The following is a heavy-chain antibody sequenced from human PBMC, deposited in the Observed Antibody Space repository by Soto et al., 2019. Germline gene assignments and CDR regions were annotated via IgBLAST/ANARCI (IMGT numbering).Heavy chain of an antibody. V-gene: IGHV1-8*02. D-gene: IGHD1-26*01. CDR1: GYTFTSYD. J-gene: IGHJ4*02. CDR2: MNPNSGNT. CDR3: ARGPHRYSGSDY. Sequence: ASVKVSCKASGYTFTSYDINWVRQATGQGLEWMGWMNPNSGNTGYAQKFQGRVTMTRNTSISTAYMELSSLRSEDTAVYYCARGPHRYSGSDYWGQGTLVTVSS.